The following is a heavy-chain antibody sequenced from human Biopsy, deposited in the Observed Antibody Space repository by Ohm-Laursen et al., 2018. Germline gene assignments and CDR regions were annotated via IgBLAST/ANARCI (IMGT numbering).Heavy chain of an antibody. CDR2: IIAVSGLV. J-gene: IGHJ4*02. V-gene: IGHV1-69*10. CDR3: ATPFQYYDSWGGYPPFDH. D-gene: IGHD3-3*01. CDR1: GGTFSNYA. Sequence: ASVKVSCKASGGTFSNYAISWVRQAPGEGLEWMGGIIAVSGLVNYAPKFQGRVSITADKSTTTAYMELSNVKSEDTAVYYCATPFQYYDSWGGYPPFDHWGQGTLVTVSS.